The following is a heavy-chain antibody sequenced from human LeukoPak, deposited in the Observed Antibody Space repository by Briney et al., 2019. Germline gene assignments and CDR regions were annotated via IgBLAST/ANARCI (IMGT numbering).Heavy chain of an antibody. J-gene: IGHJ4*02. CDR2: IWYDGGNR. V-gene: IGHV3-33*01. D-gene: IGHD6-13*01. CDR1: GFTFSSHV. CDR3: ARVAPIYSSSLYYLDY. Sequence: PGGPLRLSCAASGFTFSSHVMHWVRQAPGKGLEWVAVIWYDGGNRYYADSVKGRFTISRDNSNNTLYLQMNNLRAEDTAVYYCARVAPIYSSSLYYLDYWGQGTLVTVSS.